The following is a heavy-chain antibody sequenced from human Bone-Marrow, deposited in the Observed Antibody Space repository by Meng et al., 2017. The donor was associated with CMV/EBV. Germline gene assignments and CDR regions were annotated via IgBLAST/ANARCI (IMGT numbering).Heavy chain of an antibody. CDR3: ARVIPYSSSSLPRDAFDI. Sequence: SVKVSCKASGGTFSSYAISWVRQAPGQGLEWMGGIIPIFGTANYAQKFQGRVTITTDESTSTAYMELRSLRSDDTAVYYCARVIPYSSSSLPRDAFDIWGQGTMVTVSS. V-gene: IGHV1-69*05. D-gene: IGHD6-6*01. CDR1: GGTFSSYA. J-gene: IGHJ3*02. CDR2: IIPIFGTA.